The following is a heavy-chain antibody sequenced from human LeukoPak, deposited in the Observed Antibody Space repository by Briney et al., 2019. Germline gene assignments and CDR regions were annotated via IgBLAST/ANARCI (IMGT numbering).Heavy chain of an antibody. CDR1: GGSISSSSYY. Sequence: SETLSLTCTVSGGSISSSSYYWGWIRQPPGKGLEWIGSIYYSGSTYYNPSLESRVTISVDTSKNQFSLKLSSVTAADTAVYYCARDGSSDRSVYYYGMDVWGQGTTVTVSS. CDR2: IYYSGST. V-gene: IGHV4-39*07. D-gene: IGHD6-19*01. CDR3: ARDGSSDRSVYYYGMDV. J-gene: IGHJ6*02.